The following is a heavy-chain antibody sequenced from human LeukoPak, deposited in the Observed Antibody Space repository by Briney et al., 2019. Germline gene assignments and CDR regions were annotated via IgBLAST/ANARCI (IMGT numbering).Heavy chain of an antibody. Sequence: GGSLRLSCAASGFTFSNYGMHWVRQAPGKGLEWVAFIRYEGTNKYYADSVKGRFTISRDNAKNSLYLQMNSLRAEDTAVYYCARDARQQLVERFDYWGQGTLVTVSS. V-gene: IGHV3-30*02. CDR1: GFTFSNYG. CDR2: IRYEGTNK. D-gene: IGHD6-13*01. J-gene: IGHJ4*02. CDR3: ARDARQQLVERFDY.